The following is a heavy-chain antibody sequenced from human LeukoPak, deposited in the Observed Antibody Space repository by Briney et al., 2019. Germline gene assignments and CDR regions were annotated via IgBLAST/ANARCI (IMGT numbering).Heavy chain of an antibody. V-gene: IGHV3-48*02. CDR3: ANSDSSGWYAGVHYGMDV. CDR2: ISSSSSTI. Sequence: PGGSLRLSCAASGFTFSSYSMNWVRQAPGKGLEWVSYISSSSSTIYYADSVKGRFTISRDNAKNSLYLQMDSLRDEDTAVYYCANSDSSGWYAGVHYGMDVWGQGTTVAVSS. J-gene: IGHJ6*02. CDR1: GFTFSSYS. D-gene: IGHD6-19*01.